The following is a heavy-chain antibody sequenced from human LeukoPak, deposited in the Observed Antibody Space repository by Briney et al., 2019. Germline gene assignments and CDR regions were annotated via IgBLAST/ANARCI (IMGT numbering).Heavy chain of an antibody. Sequence: GGSLRLSCAASGFTFSSYWMSWVRQAPGKGLEWVANIKQDGSEKYYVDSVKGRFTISRDNAENSLYLQMNSLRAEDTAVYYCSRQMLPSDIVVVPAALSYWYFDLWGRGTLVTVSS. CDR3: SRQMLPSDIVVVPAALSYWYFDL. J-gene: IGHJ2*01. CDR1: GFTFSSYW. V-gene: IGHV3-7*01. CDR2: IKQDGSEK. D-gene: IGHD2-2*01.